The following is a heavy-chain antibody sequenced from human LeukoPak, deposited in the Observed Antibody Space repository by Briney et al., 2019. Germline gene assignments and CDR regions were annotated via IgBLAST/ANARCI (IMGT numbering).Heavy chain of an antibody. V-gene: IGHV4-31*03. J-gene: IGHJ4*02. CDR1: GRSISSGGYY. Sequence: SQTLSLTCTLSGRSISSGGYYWSWIRQHPGKGLEWIGYIYYSGSTYYNPSPKSRVTISVDTSKKQYSLKLSSVSAADTAVYYCARGVGYYYYFDYWGQGTLVTVSS. CDR3: ARGVGYYYYFDY. CDR2: IYYSGST. D-gene: IGHD3-3*01.